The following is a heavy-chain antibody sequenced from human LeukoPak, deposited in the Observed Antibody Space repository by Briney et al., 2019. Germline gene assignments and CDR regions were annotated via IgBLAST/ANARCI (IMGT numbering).Heavy chain of an antibody. J-gene: IGHJ4*02. D-gene: IGHD6-13*01. V-gene: IGHV4-59*01. Sequence: SETLSLTCIVSGGSISSYYWSWIRQSPGKGLEWIGYIYYGGRSSYNPSLKSRVTISVDTSKNQFSLNLSSVTAADTAVYYCARGAAGTRDYWGQGTLVTVSS. CDR1: GGSISSYY. CDR3: ARGAAGTRDY. CDR2: IYYGGRS.